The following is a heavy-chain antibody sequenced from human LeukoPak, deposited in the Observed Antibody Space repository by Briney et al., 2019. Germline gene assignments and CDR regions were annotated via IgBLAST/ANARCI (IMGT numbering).Heavy chain of an antibody. V-gene: IGHV4-59*08. CDR2: IYYSGST. CDR1: GGSISSYQ. Sequence: SETLSLTCTVPGGSISSYQWSWIRQPPGKGLEWIGYIYYSGSTNYNPSLKSRVTISVDPSKNQFSLKLSSVTAADTAVYYCARTPGGHFDYWGQGTLVTVSS. D-gene: IGHD3-10*01. J-gene: IGHJ4*02. CDR3: ARTPGGHFDY.